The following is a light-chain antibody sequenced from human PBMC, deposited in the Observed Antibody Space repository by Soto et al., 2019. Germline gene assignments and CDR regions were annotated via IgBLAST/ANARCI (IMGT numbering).Light chain of an antibody. V-gene: IGKV3-20*01. CDR2: GAS. Sequence: EIVMTQSPATLSVSPGERATLSCRASQSVSSNLAWYQQQPGQAPRLLIYGASSRATGIPDRFSGSGSGTDFTLTISRLEPEDFAVYYCQQYGSSQTFGQGTKVDIK. CDR1: QSVSSN. CDR3: QQYGSSQT. J-gene: IGKJ1*01.